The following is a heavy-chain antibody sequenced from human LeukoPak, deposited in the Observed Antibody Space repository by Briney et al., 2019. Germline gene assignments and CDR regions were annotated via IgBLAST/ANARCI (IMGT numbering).Heavy chain of an antibody. CDR2: MNPNSGNT. V-gene: IGHV1-8*03. Sequence: ASVKVSCKASGYTFTSYDINWVRQATGQGLGWMGWMNPNSGNTGYAQKFHGRVTITRNTSISTAYMELSSLRSEDTAVYYCARDFHDFWSGSAGFDYWGQGTLVTVSS. CDR3: ARDFHDFWSGSAGFDY. D-gene: IGHD3-3*01. CDR1: GYTFTSYD. J-gene: IGHJ4*02.